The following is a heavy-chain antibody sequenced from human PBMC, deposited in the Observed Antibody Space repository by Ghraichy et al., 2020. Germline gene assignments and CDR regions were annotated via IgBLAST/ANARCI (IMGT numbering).Heavy chain of an antibody. D-gene: IGHD1-20*01. V-gene: IGHV3-64D*06. Sequence: GGSLRLSCSASGFTFSSYAMHWVRQAPGKGLEYVSAISSNGGSTYYADSVKGRFTISRDNSKNTLYLQMSSLRAEDTAVYYCVKGGITGTPPSLDAFDIWGQGTMVTVSS. CDR1: GFTFSSYA. CDR2: ISSNGGST. J-gene: IGHJ3*02. CDR3: VKGGITGTPPSLDAFDI.